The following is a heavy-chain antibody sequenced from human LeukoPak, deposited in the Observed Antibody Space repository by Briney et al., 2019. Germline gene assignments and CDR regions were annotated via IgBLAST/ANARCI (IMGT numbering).Heavy chain of an antibody. CDR2: IYYSGST. J-gene: IGHJ4*02. V-gene: IGHV4-59*01. CDR1: GGSISSYY. CDR3: ARRTYYDSSGYIV. Sequence: PSETLSLTCTVSGGSISSYYWSWIRQPPGEGLEWIGYIYYSGSTNYNPSLKSRVTISVDTSKNQFSLKLSSVTAADTAVYYCARRTYYDSSGYIVWGQGTLVTVSS. D-gene: IGHD3-22*01.